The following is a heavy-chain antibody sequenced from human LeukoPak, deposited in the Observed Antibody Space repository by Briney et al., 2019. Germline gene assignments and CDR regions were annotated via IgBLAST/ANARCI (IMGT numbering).Heavy chain of an antibody. CDR1: GFTFTSSA. V-gene: IGHV1-58*02. Sequence: GASVKVSCKASGFTFTSSAMQWVRQARGQRLEWIGWIVVGSGNTNYAQKFRERVTITRDMSTSTAYMELSSLRSEDTAVYYCAASPGFVVVPAAILDYWGQGTLVTVSS. D-gene: IGHD2-2*01. CDR3: AASPGFVVVPAAILDY. CDR2: IVVGSGNT. J-gene: IGHJ4*02.